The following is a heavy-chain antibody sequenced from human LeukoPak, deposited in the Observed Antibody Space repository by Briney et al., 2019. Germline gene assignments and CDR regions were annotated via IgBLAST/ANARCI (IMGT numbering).Heavy chain of an antibody. D-gene: IGHD4-17*01. J-gene: IGHJ4*02. V-gene: IGHV3-30*03. Sequence: GGSLRLSCAASGFTFSNYDMHWVRQAPGKGLEWVAVISYDGSNKYYADSVKGRFTISRDNSKNTLDLQMNSLRAEDTAVYYCARVGGYGDYSFSYWGQGTLVTVSS. CDR3: ARVGGYGDYSFSY. CDR1: GFTFSNYD. CDR2: ISYDGSNK.